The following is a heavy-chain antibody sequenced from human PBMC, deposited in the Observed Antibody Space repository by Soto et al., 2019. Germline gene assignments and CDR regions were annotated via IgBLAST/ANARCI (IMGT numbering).Heavy chain of an antibody. V-gene: IGHV4-59*01. J-gene: IGHJ6*02. CDR1: GGSISSYY. CDR3: ARHVTTVTTNYYYGMDV. Sequence: ETLSLTCTVSGGSISSYYWSWIRQPPGKGLEWIGYIYYSGSTNYNPSLKSRVTISVDTSKNQFSLKLSSVTAADTAVYYCARHVTTVTTNYYYGMDVWGQGTTVTVSS. CDR2: IYYSGST. D-gene: IGHD4-4*01.